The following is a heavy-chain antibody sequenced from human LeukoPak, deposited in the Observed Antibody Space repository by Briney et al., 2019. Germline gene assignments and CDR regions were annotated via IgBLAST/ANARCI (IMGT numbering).Heavy chain of an antibody. Sequence: GGSLRLSCAASGFTFSSYSMNCVRQAPGKGLEWVSSISSSSSYIYYADSVKGRFTISRDNAKNSLYLQMNSLRAEDTALYYCASHGSGTWANAFDIWGQGTMVTVSS. J-gene: IGHJ3*02. CDR3: ASHGSGTWANAFDI. V-gene: IGHV3-21*04. CDR2: ISSSSSYI. CDR1: GFTFSSYS. D-gene: IGHD3-10*01.